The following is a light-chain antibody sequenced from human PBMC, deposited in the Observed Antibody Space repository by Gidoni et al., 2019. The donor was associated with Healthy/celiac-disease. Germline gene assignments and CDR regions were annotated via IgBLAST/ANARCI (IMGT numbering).Light chain of an antibody. Sequence: DIVMTQSPDSVAVSLGERATINCKSSQSVLYSSNNKNYLAWYQQKPGQPPKLLIYWASTRESGVPSRFSGSGSGTDFTLTISSLQAEDFAVYYCQQHYSSPFTFGPGTKVDIK. CDR2: WAS. CDR3: QQHYSSPFT. J-gene: IGKJ3*01. CDR1: QSVLYSSNNKNY. V-gene: IGKV4-1*01.